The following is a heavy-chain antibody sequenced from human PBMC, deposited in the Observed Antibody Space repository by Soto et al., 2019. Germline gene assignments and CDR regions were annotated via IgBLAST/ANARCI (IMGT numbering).Heavy chain of an antibody. D-gene: IGHD2-2*01. Sequence: GESLKISCAASGFTFSSYAMSWVRQAPGKGLEWVSAISGSGGSTYYADSVKGRFTISRDNSKNTLYLQMNSLRAEDTAVYYCAKDQMPPGYWGQGTLVTVSS. V-gene: IGHV3-23*01. CDR2: ISGSGGST. CDR1: GFTFSSYA. J-gene: IGHJ4*02. CDR3: AKDQMPPGY.